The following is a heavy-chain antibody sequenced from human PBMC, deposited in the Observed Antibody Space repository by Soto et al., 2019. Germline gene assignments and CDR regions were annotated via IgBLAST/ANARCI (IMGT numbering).Heavy chain of an antibody. CDR2: ISGSGGST. D-gene: IGHD3-3*01. CDR1: GFTFSSYA. Sequence: GGSLRLSCAASGFTFSSYAMSWVRQAPGKGLEWVSAISGSGGSTYYADSVKGRFTISRDNSKNTLYLQMNSLRAEDTAVYYCAKRALYYDFWSGYYPLWFDPWGQGTLVTVSS. V-gene: IGHV3-23*01. CDR3: AKRALYYDFWSGYYPLWFDP. J-gene: IGHJ5*02.